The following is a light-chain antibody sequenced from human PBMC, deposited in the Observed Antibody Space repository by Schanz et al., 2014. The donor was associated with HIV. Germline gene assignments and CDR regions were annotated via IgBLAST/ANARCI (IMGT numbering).Light chain of an antibody. CDR3: QQYNNWPPLT. CDR2: DAS. J-gene: IGKJ4*01. CDR1: QSVNSN. Sequence: EIVLTQSPATLSLSPGERATLSCRASQSVNSNYLVWYQQKPGQPPRLLIYDASTRATGIPARFSGSGSGTEFTLTISSLQSEDFAVYYCQQYNNWPPLTFGGGTKVEIK. V-gene: IGKV3-15*01.